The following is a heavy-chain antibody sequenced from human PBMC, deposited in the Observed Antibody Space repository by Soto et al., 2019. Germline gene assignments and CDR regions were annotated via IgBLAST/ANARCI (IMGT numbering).Heavy chain of an antibody. CDR1: GYTFTSYY. CDR2: INPSGGST. Sequence: QVQLVQSGAEVKKPGASVKVSCKASGYTFTSYYMHWVRQAPGQGLEWMGIINPSGGSTSYVQKFQGRVTMTRDTFTSTVHMELSSLRSEDTAVYYCARDWPGSIGVYYYGMDVWGQGNTVTVSS. V-gene: IGHV1-46*01. D-gene: IGHD1-26*01. J-gene: IGHJ6*02. CDR3: ARDWPGSIGVYYYGMDV.